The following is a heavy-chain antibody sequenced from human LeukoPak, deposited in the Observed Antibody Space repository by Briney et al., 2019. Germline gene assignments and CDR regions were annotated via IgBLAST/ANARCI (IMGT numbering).Heavy chain of an antibody. J-gene: IGHJ4*02. CDR1: GFSLSNYA. V-gene: IGHV3-33*01. CDR2: IWYDGSNK. CDR3: ARDEGGTFDY. Sequence: GGSLRLSCVASGFSLSNYAMHWVRRAPGKGLEWVAVIWYDGSNKYYADSVKGRFTISRDNSKNTLYLQMNSLRAEDTAVYYCARDEGGTFDYWGQGTLVTVSS. D-gene: IGHD2-15*01.